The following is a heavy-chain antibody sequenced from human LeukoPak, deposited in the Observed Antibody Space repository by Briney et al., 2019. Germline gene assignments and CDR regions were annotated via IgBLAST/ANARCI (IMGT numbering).Heavy chain of an antibody. CDR1: GYTFTSYD. D-gene: IGHD6-19*01. V-gene: IGHV1-8*01. Sequence: ASVKVSCKASGYTFTSYDINWVRQAPGHGLEWMGWMNPNSGNTGYAQRFQGRVTMTRDTSISTAYMELSSLRSEDTAVYFCARRLAGAGTLPDYWGQGTLVSVSS. CDR3: ARRLAGAGTLPDY. J-gene: IGHJ4*02. CDR2: MNPNSGNT.